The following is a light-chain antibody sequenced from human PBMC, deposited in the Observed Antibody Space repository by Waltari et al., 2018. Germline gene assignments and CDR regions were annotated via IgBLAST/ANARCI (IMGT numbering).Light chain of an antibody. V-gene: IGKV4-1*01. CDR2: WAS. CDR3: QQYYSTPWT. Sequence: DIVMTQSPASLAVSLCERATINCKSSQSVLYSSNNKSYLAWYQHKPGQPPKLLIYWASTRESGVPDRFSGSGSGTDFTLTISSLQAEDVAVYYCQQYYSTPWTFGQGTKVEI. CDR1: QSVLYSSNNKSY. J-gene: IGKJ1*01.